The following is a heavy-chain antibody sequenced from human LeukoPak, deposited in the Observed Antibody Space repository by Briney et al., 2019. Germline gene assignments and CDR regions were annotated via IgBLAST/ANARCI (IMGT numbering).Heavy chain of an antibody. CDR3: ARVRYYYDSSGYYFDY. J-gene: IGHJ4*02. CDR1: GGSIGNFY. Sequence: SETLSLTCTVSGGSIGNFYWSWIRQPPGKGLEWIGYIYYSGSTNYNPSLKSRVTISVDTSKNQFSLKLSSVTAADTAVYYCARVRYYYDSSGYYFDYWGQGTLVTVSS. CDR2: IYYSGST. V-gene: IGHV4-59*01. D-gene: IGHD3-22*01.